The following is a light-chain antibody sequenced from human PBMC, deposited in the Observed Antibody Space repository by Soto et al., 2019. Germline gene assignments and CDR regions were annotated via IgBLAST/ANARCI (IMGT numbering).Light chain of an antibody. V-gene: IGKV1-9*01. CDR2: AAS. CDR3: QQLSSYPS. Sequence: IQLTHSPSSLSASVGDRVTITCRASQGISSYLAWYQQKPGKAPKLLIYAASTLQSGVPSRFSGSGSGTDFTLTISSLQPEDFATYYCQQLSSYPSFGQGTRLEIK. CDR1: QGISSY. J-gene: IGKJ5*01.